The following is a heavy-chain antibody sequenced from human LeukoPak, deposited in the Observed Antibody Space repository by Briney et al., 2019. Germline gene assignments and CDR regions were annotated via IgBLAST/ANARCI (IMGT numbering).Heavy chain of an antibody. CDR1: GFAFSSYA. CDR2: IWYDGSNK. Sequence: PGGSLRLSCAASGFAFSSYAMHWVRQAPGKGLEWVAVIWYDGSNKYYADSVKGRFTISRDNSKNTLYLQMNSLRAEDTAVYYCARGSGDSSGYYHDYWGQGTLVTVSS. D-gene: IGHD3-22*01. CDR3: ARGSGDSSGYYHDY. J-gene: IGHJ4*02. V-gene: IGHV3-33*08.